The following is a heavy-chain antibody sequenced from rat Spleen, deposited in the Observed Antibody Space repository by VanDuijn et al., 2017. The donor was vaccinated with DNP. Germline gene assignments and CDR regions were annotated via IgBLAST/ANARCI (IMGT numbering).Heavy chain of an antibody. V-gene: IGHV5S13*01. CDR1: GFTFSNYG. J-gene: IGHJ4*01. Sequence: EVQLVESGGGLVQPGRSLKLSCAASGFTFSNYGMAWVRQAPTKGLEWVASISTGGGNTYYRDSVKGRFTISRDNAKSTLYLQMNSLRSEDTATYYCARDQVTTHYYAMDAWGQGTSVTVSS. CDR3: ARDQVTTHYYAMDA. CDR2: ISTGGGNT. D-gene: IGHD1-10*01.